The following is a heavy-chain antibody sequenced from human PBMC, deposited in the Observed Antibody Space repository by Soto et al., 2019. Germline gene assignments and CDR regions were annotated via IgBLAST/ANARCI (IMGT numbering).Heavy chain of an antibody. CDR3: SRPHLVAAQH. V-gene: IGHV4-30-2*01. Sequence: QLQLQESGSGLVKPSQTLSLTCAVSGGSISSGGYSWSWIRQPPGKGLEWIGYSDHSGSTYYNPSLKSRVTISVDRSKNQFSLKLSSVTAADTALYYCSRPHLVAAQHWGQGTLVTLSS. CDR2: SDHSGST. D-gene: IGHD2-15*01. J-gene: IGHJ4*02. CDR1: GGSISSGGYS.